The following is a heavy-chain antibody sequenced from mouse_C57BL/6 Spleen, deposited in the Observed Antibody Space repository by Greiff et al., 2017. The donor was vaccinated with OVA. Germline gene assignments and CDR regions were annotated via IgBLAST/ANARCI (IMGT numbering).Heavy chain of an antibody. Sequence: QVQLQQSGAELVRPGASVKLSCKASGYTFTDYYINWVKQRPGQGLEWIARIYPGSGNTYYNEKFKGKATLTAEKSSSTAYMQLSSLTSEDSAVYFCARAGYGSEYFDVWGTGTTVTVSS. CDR3: ARAGYGSEYFDV. CDR1: GYTFTDYY. J-gene: IGHJ1*03. CDR2: IYPGSGNT. V-gene: IGHV1-76*01. D-gene: IGHD1-1*01.